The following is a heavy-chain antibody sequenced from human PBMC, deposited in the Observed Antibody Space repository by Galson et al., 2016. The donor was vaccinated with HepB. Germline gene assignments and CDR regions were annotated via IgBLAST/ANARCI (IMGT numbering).Heavy chain of an antibody. D-gene: IGHD1-26*01. Sequence: ETLSLTCTVSGGAISSYYWNWIRQPPGKALEWLGSIYYTGRTFYNPSLKSRVTILVDTSSNQLSLRLSSVTAADTAVYYCARHEPSFCNSGTCYPYYFDYWGQGTLVTVSS. V-gene: IGHV4-59*05. CDR3: ARHEPSFCNSGTCYPYYFDY. J-gene: IGHJ4*02. CDR2: IYYTGRT. CDR1: GGAISSYY.